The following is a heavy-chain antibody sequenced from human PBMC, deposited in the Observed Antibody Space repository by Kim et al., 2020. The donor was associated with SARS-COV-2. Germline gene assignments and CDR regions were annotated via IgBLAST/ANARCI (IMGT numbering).Heavy chain of an antibody. CDR3: ARVDGDYELYNWFDP. Sequence: GGSLRLSCAASGFTFSSYGMHWVRQAPGKGLEWVAVISYDGSNKYYADSVKGRFTISRDNSKNTLYLQMNSLRAEDTAVYYCARVDGDYELYNWFDPWGQGTLVTVSS. V-gene: IGHV3-33*05. CDR2: ISYDGSNK. CDR1: GFTFSSYG. D-gene: IGHD4-17*01. J-gene: IGHJ5*02.